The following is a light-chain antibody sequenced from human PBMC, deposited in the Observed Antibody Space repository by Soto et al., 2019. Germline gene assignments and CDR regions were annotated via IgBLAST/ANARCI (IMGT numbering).Light chain of an antibody. CDR2: EVN. J-gene: IGLJ7*01. Sequence: QSALTQPASVSGSPGQSITFSCTGTSSDVGGYNVVSWYQQHPGRAPKLIISEVNKRPSGISDRFSGSKSGSTASLTISGLQAEDDADYYCSSYAGTTTHTVFGGGTQLTVL. V-gene: IGLV2-23*02. CDR3: SSYAGTTTHTV. CDR1: SSDVGGYNV.